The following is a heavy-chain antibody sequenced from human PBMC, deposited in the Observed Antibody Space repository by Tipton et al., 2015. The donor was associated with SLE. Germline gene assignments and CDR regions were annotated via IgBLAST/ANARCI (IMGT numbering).Heavy chain of an antibody. J-gene: IGHJ3*02. CDR3: ARDRHKSGAFDI. V-gene: IGHV3-53*01. D-gene: IGHD6-6*01. Sequence: SLRLSCAASGFTFSSYWMSWVRQAPGKGLEWVSVIYSGGSTYYADSVKGRFTISRDNSKNTLYLQMNSLRAEDTAVYYCARDRHKSGAFDIWGQGTMVTVSS. CDR2: IYSGGST. CDR1: GFTFSSYW.